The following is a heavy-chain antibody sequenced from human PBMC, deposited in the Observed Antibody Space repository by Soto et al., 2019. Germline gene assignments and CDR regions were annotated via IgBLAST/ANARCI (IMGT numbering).Heavy chain of an antibody. CDR2: ISSSVSTI. Sequence: XGSLSLSFAASGFTFSSYEMNGVRQAPGKGLEWVSYISSSVSTIYYADSVKGRFTISRDNAKNSLYLQMNSLRAEDTAVYYCARDWMYSSSWRFYYYYYGMDVWGQGTTVTVSS. V-gene: IGHV3-48*03. CDR3: ARDWMYSSSWRFYYYYYGMDV. CDR1: GFTFSSYE. J-gene: IGHJ6*02. D-gene: IGHD6-13*01.